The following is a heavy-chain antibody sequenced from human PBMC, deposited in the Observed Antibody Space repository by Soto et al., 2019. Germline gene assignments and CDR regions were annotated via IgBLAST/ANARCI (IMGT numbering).Heavy chain of an antibody. CDR2: IYHSGST. D-gene: IGHD2-2*01. CDR3: ARAGLHCSSTSCYLYIDY. V-gene: IGHV4-4*02. Sequence: SETLSLTCAVSSGSISSSNWWSWVRQPPGKGLEWIGEIYHSGSTNYNPSLKSRVTISVDKSKNQFSLKLSSVTAADTAVYYCARAGLHCSSTSCYLYIDYSGQGTLVTVST. CDR1: SGSISSSNW. J-gene: IGHJ4*02.